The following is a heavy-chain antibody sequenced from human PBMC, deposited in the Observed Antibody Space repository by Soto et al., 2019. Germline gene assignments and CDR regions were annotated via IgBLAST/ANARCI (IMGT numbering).Heavy chain of an antibody. V-gene: IGHV2-5*02. CDR2: IYWDDDK. D-gene: IGHD2-15*01. CDR1: GFSLSTSGVG. J-gene: IGHJ4*02. CDR3: APRASYCRGGSCYSGFDY. Sequence: QITLKESGPTLVKPTQTLTLTCTFSGFSLSTSGVGVGWIRQPPGKALEWLALIYWDDDKRYSPSPKSRLTITKDTTKNQVVLTMTNMDPVDTAPYYCAPRASYCRGGSCYSGFDYWGQGTLITAAS.